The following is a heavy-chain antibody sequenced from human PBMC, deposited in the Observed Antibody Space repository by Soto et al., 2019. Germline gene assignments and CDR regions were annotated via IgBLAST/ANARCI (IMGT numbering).Heavy chain of an antibody. CDR3: TRTPEWDLGVCFDY. Sequence: SLRLSCTASGFTFGDYAMSWFRQAPGKGLEWVGFIRSKAYGGTTEYAASVKGRFTISRDDSKSIAYLQMNSLKTEDTAVYYCTRTPEWDLGVCFDYWGQGTLVTVSS. CDR2: IRSKAYGGTT. CDR1: GFTFGDYA. D-gene: IGHD1-26*01. V-gene: IGHV3-49*03. J-gene: IGHJ4*02.